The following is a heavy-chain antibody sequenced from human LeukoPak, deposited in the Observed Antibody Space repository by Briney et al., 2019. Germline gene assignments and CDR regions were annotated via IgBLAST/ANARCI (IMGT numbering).Heavy chain of an antibody. J-gene: IGHJ4*02. CDR1: GFTFSSYA. D-gene: IGHD3-3*01. V-gene: IGHV3-23*01. Sequence: PGGSLRLSCAASGFTFSSYAMSWVRQAPGKGLEWVSAISGSGGSTYYADSVKGRFTISSDNARNSLYLQMNSLRAEDTAVYYCAREGFTIWRYYFDYWGQGTLVTVSS. CDR3: AREGFTIWRYYFDY. CDR2: ISGSGGST.